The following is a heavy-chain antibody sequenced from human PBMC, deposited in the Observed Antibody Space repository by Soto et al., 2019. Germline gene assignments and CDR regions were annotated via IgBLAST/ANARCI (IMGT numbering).Heavy chain of an antibody. D-gene: IGHD1-1*01. CDR2: IIPIFGTA. V-gene: IGHV1-69*12. Sequence: QVQLVQSGAEVKKPGSSVKVSCKASGGTFSSYAISWVRQAPGQGLEWMGGIIPIFGTANYAQKFQGRVTITADESTSTAYRELSSLRAEDTAVYYCARAVRTGTTSPFDYWGQGTLVTVSS. J-gene: IGHJ4*02. CDR1: GGTFSSYA. CDR3: ARAVRTGTTSPFDY.